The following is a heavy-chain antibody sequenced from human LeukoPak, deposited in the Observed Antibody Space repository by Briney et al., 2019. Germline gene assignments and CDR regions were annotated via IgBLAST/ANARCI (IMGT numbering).Heavy chain of an antibody. V-gene: IGHV4-30-4*01. CDR1: GGSISSGDYY. J-gene: IGHJ5*02. CDR2: IYYSGST. CDR3: ARGRVRDYYDSSGFWWFDP. Sequence: SETLSLTCTVSGGSISSGDYYWSWIRQPPGKGLEWIGYIYYSGSTYYNPSLKSRVTISVDTSKNQFSLKLSSVTAADTAVYYCARGRVRDYYDSSGFWWFDPWGQGTLVTVSS. D-gene: IGHD3-22*01.